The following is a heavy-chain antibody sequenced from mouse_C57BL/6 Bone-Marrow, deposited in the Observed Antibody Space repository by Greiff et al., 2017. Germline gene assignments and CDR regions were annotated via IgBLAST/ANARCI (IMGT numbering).Heavy chain of an antibody. CDR2: INPSSGYT. V-gene: IGHV1-4*01. CDR3: ARWDYGSSYNYAMDY. Sequence: VKVVESGAELARPGASVKMSCKASGYTFTSYTMHWVQQRPGQGLEWIGYINPSSGYTKYNQKFKDKATLTADKSSSTAYMQLSSLTSEDSAVYYCARWDYGSSYNYAMDYWGQGTSVTVSS. J-gene: IGHJ4*01. D-gene: IGHD1-1*01. CDR1: GYTFTSYT.